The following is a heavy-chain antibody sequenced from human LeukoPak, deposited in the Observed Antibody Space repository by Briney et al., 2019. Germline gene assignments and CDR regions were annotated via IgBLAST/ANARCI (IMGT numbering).Heavy chain of an antibody. V-gene: IGHV4-39*07. CDR3: ARDGGSSFRYFDY. D-gene: IGHD2-2*01. J-gene: IGHJ4*02. CDR2: IYYSGST. Sequence: TSETLSLTCTVSGGSISSSSYYWGWIRQPPGKGLEWIGSIYYSGSTYYNPSLKSRVTISVDTSKNQFSLKLSSVTAADTAVYYCARDGGSSFRYFDYWGQGTLVTVSS. CDR1: GGSISSSSYY.